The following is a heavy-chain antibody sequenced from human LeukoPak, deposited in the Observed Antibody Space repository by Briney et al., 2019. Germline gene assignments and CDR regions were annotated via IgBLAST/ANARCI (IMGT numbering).Heavy chain of an antibody. J-gene: IGHJ6*04. CDR3: TLEEGARYSSGWYGGDV. V-gene: IGHV3-15*01. CDR1: VFTFSNAW. CDR2: IKSKTDGGTT. Sequence: GGSLRLSCAASVFTFSNAWMSWVRQAPGKGLEWVGRIKSKTDGGTTDYAAPRKGRFTISRDDSKNTLYLQMNSLKTEDTAVYYCTLEEGARYSSGWYGGDVWGKGTTVTVSS. D-gene: IGHD6-19*01.